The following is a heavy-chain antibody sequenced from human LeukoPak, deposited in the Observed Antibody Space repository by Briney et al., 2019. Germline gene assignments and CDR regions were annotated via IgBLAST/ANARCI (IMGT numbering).Heavy chain of an antibody. CDR1: GYTFTGYY. CDR3: ARYQNDFWSGYSGAWNY. Sequence: ASVKVSCKASGYTFTGYYMHWVRQAPGQGLEWMGWINPNSGGTNYAQKFQGRVTMTRDTSISTAYMELSRLRSDDTAVYYCARYQNDFWSGYSGAWNYWGQGTLVTVSS. V-gene: IGHV1-2*02. J-gene: IGHJ4*02. D-gene: IGHD3-3*01. CDR2: INPNSGGT.